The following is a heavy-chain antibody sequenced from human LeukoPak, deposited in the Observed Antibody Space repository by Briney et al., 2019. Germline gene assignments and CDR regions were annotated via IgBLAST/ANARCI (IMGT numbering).Heavy chain of an antibody. J-gene: IGHJ4*02. D-gene: IGHD6-13*01. Sequence: PSETLSLTCTVSGGSISSYYWSWIRQPPGKGLEWIGYIYYSGSTNYNPSLKSRVTISVDTSKNQFSLKLSSVTAADTAVYYCAKDLYSTSLMLRFDYWGQGTLVTVSS. CDR2: IYYSGST. CDR1: GGSISSYY. CDR3: AKDLYSTSLMLRFDY. V-gene: IGHV4-59*01.